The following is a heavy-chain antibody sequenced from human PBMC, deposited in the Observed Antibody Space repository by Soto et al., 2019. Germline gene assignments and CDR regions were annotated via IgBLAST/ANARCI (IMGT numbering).Heavy chain of an antibody. CDR2: INHSGST. D-gene: IGHD2-2*01. CDR3: ARGYCSSTSCYDFDY. V-gene: IGHV4-34*01. CDR1: GGSFSGYY. J-gene: IGHJ4*02. Sequence: PSETLSLTCAAYGGSFSGYYWSWIRQPPGKGLEWIGEINHSGSTNYNPSLKSRVTISVDTSKNQFSLKLSSVTAADTAVYYCARGYCSSTSCYDFDYWGQGTLVTVSS.